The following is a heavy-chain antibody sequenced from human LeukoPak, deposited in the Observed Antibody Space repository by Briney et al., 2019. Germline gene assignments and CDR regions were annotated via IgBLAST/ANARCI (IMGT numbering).Heavy chain of an antibody. CDR3: ARANRVTTVTRAYYYYYYMDV. V-gene: IGHV3-11*04. J-gene: IGHJ6*03. D-gene: IGHD4-17*01. CDR1: GFTFSDYY. Sequence: GGSLRLSCAASGFTFSDYYMSWIRQAPGKGLEWVSYISSSGSTIYYADSVKGRFTISRDNAKNSLYLQMNSLRAEDTAVYYCARANRVTTVTRAYYYYYYMDVWGKGTTVTVSS. CDR2: ISSSGSTI.